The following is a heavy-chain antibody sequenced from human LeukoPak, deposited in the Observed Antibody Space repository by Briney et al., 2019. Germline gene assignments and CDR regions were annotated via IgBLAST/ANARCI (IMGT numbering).Heavy chain of an antibody. Sequence: GGSLRLSCADSWLHFNCNALSWVRQAPGKGLEWVSTVSPSGGVTYYAGSVKGRFTVSRDKSKNTLYLQMTSLRAANTAVYYCAKGPSWLFDYWGQGTLVTVSS. D-gene: IGHD5-12*01. CDR2: VSPSGGVT. CDR1: WLHFNCNA. J-gene: IGHJ4*02. V-gene: IGHV3-23*01. CDR3: AKGPSWLFDY.